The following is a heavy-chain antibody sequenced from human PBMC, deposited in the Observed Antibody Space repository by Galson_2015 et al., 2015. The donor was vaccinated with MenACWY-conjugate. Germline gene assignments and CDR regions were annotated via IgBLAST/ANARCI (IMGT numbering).Heavy chain of an antibody. Sequence: SVKVSCKASGGTFNRYSISWLRQAPGQGPEWMGGIVPHFGPPETSLKFQGRLTISADDSTGTAYMELTSLTSDDTAVYYCAREGGGKWQQCGGAFDVWGQGTLVIVSS. V-gene: IGHV1-69*13. D-gene: IGHD3-16*01. CDR3: AREGGGKWQQCGGAFDV. CDR2: IVPHFGPP. CDR1: GGTFNRYS. J-gene: IGHJ3*01.